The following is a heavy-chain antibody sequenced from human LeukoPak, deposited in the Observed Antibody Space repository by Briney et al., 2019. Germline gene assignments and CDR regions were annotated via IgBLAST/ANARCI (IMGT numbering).Heavy chain of an antibody. Sequence: PGGSLRLSCAASGFTVSSNYMSWVRQAPGKGLEWVSFIGIGGTTYYADSVKGRFTISRDNSRNTLYLQMNSLRADDTAVYYCAKTGDYRFDPWGQGTLVTVSS. V-gene: IGHV3-53*01. J-gene: IGHJ5*02. CDR1: GFTVSSNY. D-gene: IGHD4-17*01. CDR3: AKTGDYRFDP. CDR2: IGIGGTT.